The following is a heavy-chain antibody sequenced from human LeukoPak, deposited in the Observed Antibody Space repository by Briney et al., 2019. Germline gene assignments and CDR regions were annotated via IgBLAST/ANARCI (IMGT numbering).Heavy chain of an antibody. V-gene: IGHV4-30-4*01. CDR3: ARDHGGYCSGGSCYPSAFDI. CDR2: IYYSGST. Sequence: SETLSLTCTVSGGSISSGDYYWSWIRQPPGKGLEWIGHIYYSGSTYYNPSLKSRVTVSVDTSKNQFSLKLSSVTAADTAVYYCARDHGGYCSGGSCYPSAFDIWGQGTMVTVSS. D-gene: IGHD2-15*01. CDR1: GGSISSGDYY. J-gene: IGHJ3*02.